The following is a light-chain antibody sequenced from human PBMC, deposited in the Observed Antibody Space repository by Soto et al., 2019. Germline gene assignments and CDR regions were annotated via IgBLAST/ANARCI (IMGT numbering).Light chain of an antibody. Sequence: EIVFTQSPCTLSLSPGERATLSCGASQSVTSSHLAWYQQKPGLAPRLLIYDASSRATDIPDRFSGSGSGTDFTLTISRLEPEDFVVYYCQHYSTSPLTFGQGTRLEIK. V-gene: IGKV3D-20*01. J-gene: IGKJ5*01. CDR3: QHYSTSPLT. CDR2: DAS. CDR1: QSVTSSH.